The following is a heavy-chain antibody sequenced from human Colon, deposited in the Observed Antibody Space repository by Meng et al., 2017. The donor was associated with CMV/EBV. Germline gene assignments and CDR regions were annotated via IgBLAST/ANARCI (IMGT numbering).Heavy chain of an antibody. CDR3: AFRTSQILFDV. V-gene: IGHV3-21*01. Sequence: LQWVGCGGGLVKPGASLRLFCAASGFTFSNFYMNWVRQPPGKGLEWVSSISGTGDNVYYADSVKGRFSISRDNAKNLLYLQMNSLRADDTAVYYCAFRTSQILFDVWGRGTLVTVSS. D-gene: IGHD1-1*01. CDR2: ISGTGDNV. CDR1: GFTFSNFY. J-gene: IGHJ2*01.